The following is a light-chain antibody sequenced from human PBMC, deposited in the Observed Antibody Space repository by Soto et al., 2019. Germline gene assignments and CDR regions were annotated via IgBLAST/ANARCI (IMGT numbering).Light chain of an antibody. Sequence: DIQMTQSPSSLSASVGDRVTITFEASQDISNYLNWYQQKPGKAPELLIYDASNLETGVPSRFSGSGSGTDFTFTISSLQPEDIATYYCQQYDNLPWTFGQGTKVDTK. J-gene: IGKJ1*01. V-gene: IGKV1-33*01. CDR3: QQYDNLPWT. CDR1: QDISNY. CDR2: DAS.